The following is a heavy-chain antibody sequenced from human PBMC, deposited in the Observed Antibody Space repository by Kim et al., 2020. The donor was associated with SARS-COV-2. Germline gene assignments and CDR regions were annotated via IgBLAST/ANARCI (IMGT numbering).Heavy chain of an antibody. CDR3: ARVGSYSSSSSWSDGGAFDI. D-gene: IGHD6-13*01. V-gene: IGHV1-18*04. J-gene: IGHJ3*02. CDR1: GYTFTSYG. CDR2: ISAYNGNT. Sequence: ASVKVSCKASGYTFTSYGISWVRQAPGQGLEWMGWISAYNGNTNYAQKLQGRVTMTTDTSTSTAYMELRSLRSDDTAVYYCARVGSYSSSSSWSDGGAFDIWGQGTMVTVSS.